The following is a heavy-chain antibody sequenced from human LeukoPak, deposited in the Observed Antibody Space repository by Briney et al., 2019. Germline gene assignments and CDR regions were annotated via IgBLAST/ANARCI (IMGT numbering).Heavy chain of an antibody. D-gene: IGHD2-8*01. Sequence: SETLSLTCAVYGESFSGYYWTWIRQPPGKGLEWIGEINHSGNTNYNPSLSSRVIMALDTSKNHLSLNLTSVTAADTAVYYCSRENGAFSPFGYWGQGTLVTVPS. V-gene: IGHV4-34*01. J-gene: IGHJ4*02. CDR2: INHSGNT. CDR3: SRENGAFSPFGY. CDR1: GESFSGYY.